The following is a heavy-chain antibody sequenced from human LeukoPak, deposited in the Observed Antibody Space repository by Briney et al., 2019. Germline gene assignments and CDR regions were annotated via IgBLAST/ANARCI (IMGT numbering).Heavy chain of an antibody. J-gene: IGHJ4*02. Sequence: ASVKVSCKSSGYTFTGYYMHWVRQAPGQGLEWMGWINPNSGGTNYAQKFQGRVTMTRDTSISTVYMELSRLRSDDTAVYYCASGDIYGSGSYLQDYWGQGTLVTVSS. CDR3: ASGDIYGSGSYLQDY. V-gene: IGHV1-2*02. CDR1: GYTFTGYY. CDR2: INPNSGGT. D-gene: IGHD3-10*01.